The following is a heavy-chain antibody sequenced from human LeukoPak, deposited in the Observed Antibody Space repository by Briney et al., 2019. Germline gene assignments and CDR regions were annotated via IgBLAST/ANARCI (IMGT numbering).Heavy chain of an antibody. V-gene: IGHV1-24*01. Sequence: ASVKVSCKASGYTFTSYGISWVRQAPGKGLEWMGGFDPEDGETIYAQKFQGRVTMTEDTSTDTAYMELSSLRSEDTAVYYCATVPGIAAAWGQGTLVTVSS. J-gene: IGHJ5*02. CDR3: ATVPGIAAA. CDR1: GYTFTSYG. CDR2: FDPEDGET. D-gene: IGHD6-13*01.